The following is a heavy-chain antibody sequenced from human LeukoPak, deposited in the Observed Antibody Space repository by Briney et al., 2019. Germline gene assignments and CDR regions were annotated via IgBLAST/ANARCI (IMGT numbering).Heavy chain of an antibody. D-gene: IGHD3-22*01. Sequence: NPSETLSLTSTVSGGSISSSSYYWGWIRQPPGKGLEWIGSIYYSGSTYYNPSLKSRVTISVDTSKNQFSLKLSSVTAADTAVYYCASLQITTLDYWGQGTLVTVSS. V-gene: IGHV4-39*01. CDR2: IYYSGST. CDR1: GGSISSSSYY. CDR3: ASLQITTLDY. J-gene: IGHJ4*02.